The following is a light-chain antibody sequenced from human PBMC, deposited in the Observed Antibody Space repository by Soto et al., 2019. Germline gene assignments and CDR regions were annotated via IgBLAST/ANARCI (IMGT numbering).Light chain of an antibody. Sequence: QPVLTQSPSASASLGASVKLTCTLTSDHSSYAIAWHQQQPEKGPRYLMKLNSDGSHDKGDGIPDRFSGSSSGAERYLTISSLQSEDEADYYCQTWGTGIVVFGGGTKVTVL. CDR3: QTWGTGIVV. V-gene: IGLV4-69*01. CDR1: SDHSSYA. CDR2: LNSDGSH. J-gene: IGLJ2*01.